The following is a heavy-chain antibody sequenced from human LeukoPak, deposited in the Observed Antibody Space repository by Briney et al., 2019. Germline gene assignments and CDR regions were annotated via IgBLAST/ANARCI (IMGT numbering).Heavy chain of an antibody. CDR2: ISTSSSTI. V-gene: IGHV3-48*01. D-gene: IGHD2-21*02. CDR1: GFTFSNYN. CDR3: ASGCGGDCYSDAFEI. Sequence: GGSLRLSCAASGFTFSNYNMNWVRQAPGKGLEWVSYISTSSSTIYYADSVKGRFTISRDNAKNSLYLQMNSLRAEDKAVYCCASGCGGDCYSDAFEIWGQGTMVTVSS. J-gene: IGHJ3*02.